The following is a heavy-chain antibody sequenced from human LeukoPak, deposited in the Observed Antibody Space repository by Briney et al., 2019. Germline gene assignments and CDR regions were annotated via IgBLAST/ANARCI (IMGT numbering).Heavy chain of an antibody. CDR1: GGSISSGGYY. CDR3: ARAPPFDY. CDR2: IYYSGST. Sequence: DPSQTLSRTCTVSGGSISSGGYYWNWIRQHPGKGLEWIGYIYYSGSTYYNPSLKSRVVISVDTSKNQFSLKLSSVTAADTAVYYCARAPPFDYWGQGTLVTVSS. J-gene: IGHJ4*02. V-gene: IGHV4-31*03.